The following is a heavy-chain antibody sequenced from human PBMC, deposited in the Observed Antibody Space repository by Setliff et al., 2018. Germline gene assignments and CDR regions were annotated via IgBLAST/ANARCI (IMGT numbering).Heavy chain of an antibody. CDR3: AKELLWFGELFPTFDY. CDR2: ISSSSSTI. Sequence: GGSLRLSCAASGFTFSSYSINWVRQAPGKGLEWVSYISSSSSTIYYADSVKGRFTISRDNAKNTLYLQMNSLRAEDTAVYYCAKELLWFGELFPTFDYWGQGTLVTVSS. D-gene: IGHD3-10*01. J-gene: IGHJ4*02. CDR1: GFTFSSYS. V-gene: IGHV3-48*04.